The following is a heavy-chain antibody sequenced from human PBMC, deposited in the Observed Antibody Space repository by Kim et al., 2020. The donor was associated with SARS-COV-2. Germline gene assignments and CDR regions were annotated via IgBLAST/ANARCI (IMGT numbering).Heavy chain of an antibody. J-gene: IGHJ6*02. CDR2: IIPIFGTA. CDR3: ASKGRQLPPHYYYYGMDV. CDR1: GGTFSSYA. V-gene: IGHV1-69*13. D-gene: IGHD2-2*01. Sequence: SVKVSCKASGGTFSSYAISWVRQAPGQGLEWMGGIIPIFGTANYAQKFQGRVTITADESTSTAYMELSSLRSEDTAVYYCASKGRQLPPHYYYYGMDVWGQGTTVTVSS.